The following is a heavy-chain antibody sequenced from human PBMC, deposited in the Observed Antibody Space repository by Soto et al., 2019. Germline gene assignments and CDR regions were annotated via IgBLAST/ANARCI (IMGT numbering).Heavy chain of an antibody. CDR1: GFTFSSYS. Sequence: EVQLVESGGGLVKPGGSLRLSCAASGFTFSSYSMNWVRQAPGKGLEWVSSISRSSSYIYYADSVKGRFTISRDNAKNSLYLQMTSLRAEDTAVYYCARDQQLEWLLYGDKRYYFDYWGQGTLVTVSS. D-gene: IGHD3-3*01. CDR2: ISRSSSYI. V-gene: IGHV3-21*01. J-gene: IGHJ4*02. CDR3: ARDQQLEWLLYGDKRYYFDY.